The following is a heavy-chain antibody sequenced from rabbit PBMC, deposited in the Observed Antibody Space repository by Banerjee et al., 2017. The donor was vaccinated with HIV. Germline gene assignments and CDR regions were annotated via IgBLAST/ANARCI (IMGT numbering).Heavy chain of an antibody. J-gene: IGHJ4*01. CDR3: GRSYVGKAITSLNL. Sequence: LTCTASGFSFRNKYVMCWVRQAPGKGLEWIGCINSSSRNVVYASWATGRFTISKTSSTTVTLQMTSLTAADTATYFCGRSYVGKAITSLNLWGPGTLVTVS. D-gene: IGHD4-2*01. CDR2: INSSSRNV. CDR1: GFSFRNKYV. V-gene: IGHV1S40*01.